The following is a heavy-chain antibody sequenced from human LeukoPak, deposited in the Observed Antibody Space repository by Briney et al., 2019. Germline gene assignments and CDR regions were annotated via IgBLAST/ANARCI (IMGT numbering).Heavy chain of an antibody. V-gene: IGHV3-30*18. CDR2: ISYDGSNK. J-gene: IGHJ6*02. D-gene: IGHD1-26*01. CDR1: GFTFSKAW. Sequence: GGSLRLSCAASGFTFSKAWMHWVRQAPGKGLEWVAVISYDGSNKYYADSVKGRFTISRDNSKNTLYLQMNSLRAEDTAVYYCAKEHQGVGAYFYYYGMDVWGQGTTVTVSS. CDR3: AKEHQGVGAYFYYYGMDV.